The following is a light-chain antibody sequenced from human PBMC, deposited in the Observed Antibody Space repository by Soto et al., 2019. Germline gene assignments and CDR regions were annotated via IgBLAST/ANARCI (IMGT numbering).Light chain of an antibody. V-gene: IGKV1-5*03. Sequence: DIQMTQSPSTLSTSLGDRVTITCRASQNIDRSLAWYQQKPGKAPKLLIYTASNLQDGVPSRFSASGSGTDFTLNISGLQPDDFATYYCQHYDAYSRTFGQGTRVDVK. CDR1: QNIDRS. CDR2: TAS. CDR3: QHYDAYSRT. J-gene: IGKJ1*01.